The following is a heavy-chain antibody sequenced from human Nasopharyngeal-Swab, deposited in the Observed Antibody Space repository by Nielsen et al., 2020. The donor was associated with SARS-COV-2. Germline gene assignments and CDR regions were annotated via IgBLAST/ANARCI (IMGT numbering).Heavy chain of an antibody. J-gene: IGHJ4*02. CDR3: ARGLYYGSGMFDY. CDR2: IYSRDSDT. V-gene: IGHV5-51*01. Sequence: VRSMSLEGLEWMVIIYSRDSDTRYSPSFQGQVTISADKSINTAYLQWSSLRASDTAMYYCARGLYYGSGMFDYWGQGTLVTVSS. D-gene: IGHD3-10*01.